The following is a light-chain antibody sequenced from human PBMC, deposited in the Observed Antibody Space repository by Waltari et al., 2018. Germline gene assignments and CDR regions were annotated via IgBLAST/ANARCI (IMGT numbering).Light chain of an antibody. J-gene: IGKJ3*01. Sequence: DIQMTQTPSSLSASVGDRVTITCRASQSISSYLNWCQQKPGKAPKLLIYAASSLQSGVPSSFSGSGSGTDFTLTISSLQPEDFASYYCQQSYSTPLTFGPGTKVDIK. CDR1: QSISSY. CDR2: AAS. CDR3: QQSYSTPLT. V-gene: IGKV1-39*01.